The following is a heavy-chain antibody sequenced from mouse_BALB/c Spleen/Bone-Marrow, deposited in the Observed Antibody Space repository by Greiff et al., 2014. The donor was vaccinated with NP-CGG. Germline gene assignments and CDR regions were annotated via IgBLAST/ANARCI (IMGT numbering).Heavy chain of an antibody. Sequence: QVQLQQSGPGLVQPSQSLSITCTVSGFSLTSYGVQWVRQSPGKGLEWMGVIWSGGSTDYNSTFKSRLSISKANSKSQVFFKMYSLQDNDAAKYYCATDGYYVRFAYWGQGTLVTVSA. CDR2: IWSGGST. J-gene: IGHJ3*01. V-gene: IGHV2-2*02. CDR1: GFSLTSYG. D-gene: IGHD2-3*01. CDR3: ATDGYYVRFAY.